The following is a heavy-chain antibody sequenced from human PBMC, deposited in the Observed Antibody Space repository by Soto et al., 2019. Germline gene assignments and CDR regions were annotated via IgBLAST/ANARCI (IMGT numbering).Heavy chain of an antibody. CDR3: ARDIGPTLVEWFDP. Sequence: GASVKVSCKASGYTFTSYAMHWVLQAPGQRLEWMGWINAGNGNTKYSQKFQGRVTITRDTSASTAYMELSSLRSEDTAVYYCARDIGPTLVEWFDPWGQGTLVTVSS. D-gene: IGHD2-15*01. CDR1: GYTFTSYA. J-gene: IGHJ5*02. V-gene: IGHV1-3*01. CDR2: INAGNGNT.